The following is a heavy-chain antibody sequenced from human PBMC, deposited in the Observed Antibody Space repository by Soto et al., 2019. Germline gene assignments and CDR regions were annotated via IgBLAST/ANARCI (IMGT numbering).Heavy chain of an antibody. J-gene: IGHJ5*02. CDR2: INPSGGST. CDR1: GYTFTSYY. D-gene: IGHD3-10*01. V-gene: IGHV1-46*01. CDR3: ARDVPPSGTMVRGVIPHHWFYP. Sequence: GASVKVSCGASGYTFTSYYMHWVRQAPEQGLEWVGIINPSGGSTGYAQKYQGRVTMTRDTSTSTVYMELSSLRSEDTAVYYCARDVPPSGTMVRGVIPHHWFYPWGQGTLVTVSS.